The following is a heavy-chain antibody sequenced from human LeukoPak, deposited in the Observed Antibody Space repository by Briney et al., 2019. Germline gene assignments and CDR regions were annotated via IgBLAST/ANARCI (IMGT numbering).Heavy chain of an antibody. CDR3: ARHPKGGDYFDY. CDR1: GGSISSYY. CDR2: IYYSGST. V-gene: IGHV4-59*08. D-gene: IGHD3-16*01. J-gene: IGHJ4*02. Sequence: SETLSLTCTVSGGSISSYYWSWIRQPPGKGLEWIGYIYYSGSTNYNPSLKSRVTISVDTSKNQFSLKLSSVTAADTAVYYCARHPKGGDYFDYWGQGTLVTVSS.